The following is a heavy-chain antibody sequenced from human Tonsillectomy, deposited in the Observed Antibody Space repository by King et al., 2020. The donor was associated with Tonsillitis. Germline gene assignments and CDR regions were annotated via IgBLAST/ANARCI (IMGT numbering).Heavy chain of an antibody. V-gene: IGHV3-30*18. CDR2: MSSDGSKK. J-gene: IGHJ4*02. CDR3: AEDLDFWSGYPPPQFDY. Sequence: VQLVESGGGVVQPGRSLRLSCAASGFTFSRYAMHWVRQAPGKGLEWVAVMSSDGSKKYYADSVKGRFTISRANSNNTLYLQMNSLGAEDTAVYYCAEDLDFWSGYPPPQFDYWGQGTLVTVSS. D-gene: IGHD3-3*01. CDR1: GFTFSRYA.